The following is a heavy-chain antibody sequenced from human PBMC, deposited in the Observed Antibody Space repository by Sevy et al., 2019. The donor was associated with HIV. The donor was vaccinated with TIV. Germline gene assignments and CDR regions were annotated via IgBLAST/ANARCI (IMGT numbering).Heavy chain of an antibody. CDR2: ISGLNNYI. V-gene: IGHV3-21*01. CDR1: GFTFSSYS. CDR3: ARGASSGWDYFDY. Sequence: GGSLRLSCAASGFTFSSYSMNWVRQAPGKGLEWVSYISGLNNYIYYADSVRGQFTISRDNAKNSLYLQMNSLRAEDTAVYYCARGASSGWDYFDYWGQGTLVTVSS. D-gene: IGHD6-19*01. J-gene: IGHJ4*02.